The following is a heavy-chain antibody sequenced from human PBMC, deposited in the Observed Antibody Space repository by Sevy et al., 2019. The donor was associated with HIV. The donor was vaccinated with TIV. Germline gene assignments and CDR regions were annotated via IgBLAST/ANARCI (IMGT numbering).Heavy chain of an antibody. CDR3: ARDLRVSTMVRGLFDY. D-gene: IGHD3-10*01. J-gene: IGHJ4*02. V-gene: IGHV3-11*01. CDR1: GFTFSDYY. CDR2: ISSSGSTI. Sequence: GGSLRLSCAASGFTFSDYYMSWIRQAPGKGLEWVSYISSSGSTIYYADSVKGRFTISRDNAKNSLYLQMNSLRAEDTAVYYCARDLRVSTMVRGLFDYWGQGTLVTVSS.